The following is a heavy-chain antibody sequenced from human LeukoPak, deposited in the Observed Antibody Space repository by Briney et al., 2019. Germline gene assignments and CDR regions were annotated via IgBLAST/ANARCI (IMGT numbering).Heavy chain of an antibody. D-gene: IGHD6-19*01. V-gene: IGHV3-23*01. CDR3: ASVAVAVNY. Sequence: GGSLRLSCAASGFTFNNYAMSWVRQAPGKGLEWVSVISNSGFITHHADSVKGRFTISRDNSKSTMYLQMNSLRAEDTAVYYCASVAVAVNYWGQGTLVTVSS. J-gene: IGHJ4*02. CDR2: ISNSGFIT. CDR1: GFTFNNYA.